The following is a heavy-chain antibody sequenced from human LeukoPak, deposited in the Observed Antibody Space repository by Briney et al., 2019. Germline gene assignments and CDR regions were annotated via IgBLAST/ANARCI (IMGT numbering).Heavy chain of an antibody. Sequence: PSETLSLTCTVSGGSVSSYYWSWIRQPAGKGLEWIGRIYTSGSTNYNPSLKSRVTMSVDTSKNQFSLKLSSVTAADTAAYYCARFGDYGSGSFFDYWGQGTLVTVSS. CDR1: GGSVSSYY. CDR2: IYTSGST. D-gene: IGHD3-10*01. J-gene: IGHJ4*02. V-gene: IGHV4-4*07. CDR3: ARFGDYGSGSFFDY.